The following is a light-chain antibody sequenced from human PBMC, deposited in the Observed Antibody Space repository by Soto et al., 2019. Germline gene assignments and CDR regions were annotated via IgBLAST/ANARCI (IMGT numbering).Light chain of an antibody. CDR1: SSNIGSNT. CDR3: AAWDDSLNGWV. V-gene: IGLV1-44*01. J-gene: IGLJ3*02. Sequence: QSVLTQAPSASGTPGQRVTISCSGSSSNIGSNTVSWYQQVPGTAPKLLIYCNDQRPSGVPDRFSGSKSGTSASLAIGGLQSEDEADYYCAAWDDSLNGWVFGGGTKLTVL. CDR2: CND.